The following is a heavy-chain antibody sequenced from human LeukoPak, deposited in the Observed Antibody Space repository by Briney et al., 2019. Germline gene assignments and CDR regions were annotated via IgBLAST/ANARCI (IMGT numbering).Heavy chain of an antibody. CDR2: INPNSGGT. V-gene: IGHV1-2*02. CDR3: AREFWGVAAAGTDWFDP. Sequence: ASVKVSCKASGYTFTSYGISWVRQAPGQGLEWMGWINPNSGGTNYAQKFQGRVTMTRDTSISTAYMELSRLRSDDTAVYYCAREFWGVAAAGTDWFDPWGQGTLVTVSS. J-gene: IGHJ5*02. D-gene: IGHD6-13*01. CDR1: GYTFTSYG.